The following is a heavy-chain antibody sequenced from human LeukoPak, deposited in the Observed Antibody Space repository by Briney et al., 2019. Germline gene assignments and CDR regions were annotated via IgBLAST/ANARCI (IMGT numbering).Heavy chain of an antibody. V-gene: IGHV5-51*01. CDR1: GYSFTSYW. J-gene: IGHJ5*02. CDR3: SRGGLNWFDP. CDR2: IYPGDSDT. Sequence: GESLKISCKGSGYSFTSYWIGWVRQMPGKGLEGMGIIYPGDSDTTYSPSFQGEVPISADKSISPACLLLSNLKASNTAMYYCSRGGLNWFDPWGQGTLVSVSS. D-gene: IGHD3-16*01.